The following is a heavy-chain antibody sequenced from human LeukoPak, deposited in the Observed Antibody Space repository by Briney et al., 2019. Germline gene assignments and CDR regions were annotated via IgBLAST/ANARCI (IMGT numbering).Heavy chain of an antibody. Sequence: GSLRLSCAASGFAFSFYAMSWLRQPPGKGLEWIGSICYSGSTYYNPSLKSRVTIFVDTSKKQFFLTLSYVTAAEPAGYYCAGRLNYGDYVVDYWGKGTLVTVSS. CDR2: ICYSGST. D-gene: IGHD4-17*01. V-gene: IGHV4-38-2*01. CDR3: AGRLNYGDYVVDY. J-gene: IGHJ4*02. CDR1: GFAFSFYA.